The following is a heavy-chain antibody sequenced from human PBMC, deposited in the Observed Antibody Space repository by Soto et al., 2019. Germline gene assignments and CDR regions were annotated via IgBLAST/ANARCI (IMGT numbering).Heavy chain of an antibody. Sequence: SETLSLTCTVSGGSISGSSYYWGWIRQPPGKGLEWIGTIYYTGAAYYNPSLQSRVTISVDTSRNQFSLKLSSVTAADTAVYYCARRYGGNFDYWGQGTLVTVSS. D-gene: IGHD3-16*01. J-gene: IGHJ4*02. V-gene: IGHV4-39*07. CDR2: IYYTGAA. CDR1: GGSISGSSYY. CDR3: ARRYGGNFDY.